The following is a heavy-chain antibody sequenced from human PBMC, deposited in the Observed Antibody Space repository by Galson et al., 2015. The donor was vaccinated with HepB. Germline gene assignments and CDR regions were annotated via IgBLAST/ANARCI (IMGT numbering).Heavy chain of an antibody. D-gene: IGHD6-25*01. CDR2: IYWDDDK. J-gene: IGHJ3*02. Sequence: PALVKPTQTLTLTCTFSGFSLGTSGVGVGWIRQPPGKALEWLALIYWDDDKRSRPSLKSRLTITKDTSKNRVVLRMTNMDPVDTATYYCAHIKRGAATAFDIWGQGTTVTVSS. V-gene: IGHV2-5*02. CDR3: AHIKRGAATAFDI. CDR1: GFSLGTSGVG.